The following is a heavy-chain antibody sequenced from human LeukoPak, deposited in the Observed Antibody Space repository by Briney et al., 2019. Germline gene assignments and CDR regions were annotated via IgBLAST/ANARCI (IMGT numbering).Heavy chain of an antibody. CDR1: GFTFSSNW. CDR3: ARGVPAAYGLGY. J-gene: IGHJ4*02. V-gene: IGHV3-74*01. CDR2: INGDGSST. D-gene: IGHD2-2*01. Sequence: PGGSLRLSCAASGFTFSSNWMPWVRQAPGKGLVWVSRINGDGSSTSYADSVTGRFTISRDNAKNTLYLQMNSLTAEDTAVYYCARGVPAAYGLGYWGQGTLVTVSS.